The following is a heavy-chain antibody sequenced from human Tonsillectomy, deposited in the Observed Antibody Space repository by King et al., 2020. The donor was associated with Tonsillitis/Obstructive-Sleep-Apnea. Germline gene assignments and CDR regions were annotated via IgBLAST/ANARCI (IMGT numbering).Heavy chain of an antibody. CDR1: GFTFSSYG. J-gene: IGHJ4*02. CDR3: AKEEVGSVSY. Sequence: VQLVESGGGVVQPGRSLRLSCAASGFTFSSYGMHWVRQAPGKGLEWVAVISYDGSNKYYADSVKGRFTISRDNSKNTLYLQMNSLRAEDTAVYYCAKEEVGSVSYWGQGTLVTVSS. CDR2: ISYDGSNK. V-gene: IGHV3-30*18. D-gene: IGHD1-26*01.